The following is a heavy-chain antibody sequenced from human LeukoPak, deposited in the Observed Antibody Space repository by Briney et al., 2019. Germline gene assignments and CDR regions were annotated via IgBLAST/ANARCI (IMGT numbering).Heavy chain of an antibody. D-gene: IGHD4-17*01. CDR2: ISDSGST. CDR1: GGSVSSGGYY. CDR3: ARVVTTGSYFDY. V-gene: IGHV4-61*08. J-gene: IGHJ4*03. Sequence: ASESLTLTCAVSGGSVSSGGYYWIWIRQPPGKGLEWIGYISDSGSTNYNASLKCRVTISVDTSKNQFSLKLSSVTAADTAVYYCARVVTTGSYFDYWGQGTPVTVSS.